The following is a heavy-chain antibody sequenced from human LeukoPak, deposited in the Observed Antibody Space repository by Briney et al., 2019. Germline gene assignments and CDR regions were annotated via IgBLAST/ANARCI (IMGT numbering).Heavy chain of an antibody. Sequence: NPSETLSLTCTVFGGFISSSSYYWGWIRQPPGKGLEWIASIYYSGSTYYNPSLKSRVTISVDTSKNQFSLKLSSVTAADTAVYYCARHNWNGSFDYWGQGNLVSVS. CDR1: GGFISSSSYY. CDR2: IYYSGST. V-gene: IGHV4-39*01. CDR3: ARHNWNGSFDY. D-gene: IGHD1-20*01. J-gene: IGHJ4*02.